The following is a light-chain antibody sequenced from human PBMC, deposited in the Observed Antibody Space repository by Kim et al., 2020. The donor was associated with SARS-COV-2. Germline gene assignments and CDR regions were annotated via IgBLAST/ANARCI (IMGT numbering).Light chain of an antibody. V-gene: IGKV3-20*01. Sequence: EIVLTQSPGTLSLSPGEGATLSCRASQSISSSYLAWYQVKAGQAPRVLIYGASSRATGIPDRFSGSGSGTDFTLTISRLESEDFAVYYCQQYETSPRTFGQGTKVDIK. CDR2: GAS. CDR1: QSISSSY. J-gene: IGKJ1*01. CDR3: QQYETSPRT.